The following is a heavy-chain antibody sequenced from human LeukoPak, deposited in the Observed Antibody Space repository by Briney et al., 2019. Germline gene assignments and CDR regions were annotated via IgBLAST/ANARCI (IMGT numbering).Heavy chain of an antibody. J-gene: IGHJ4*02. Sequence: GASVKVSCKASGYTFTGYYMHWVRQAPGQGLEWMGWINPNSGGTNYVQKFQGRVTMTRDTSISTAYMELSRLRSDDTAVYYCARETTVVTQGGYFDYWGQGTLVTVSS. V-gene: IGHV1-2*02. D-gene: IGHD4-23*01. CDR1: GYTFTGYY. CDR2: INPNSGGT. CDR3: ARETTVVTQGGYFDY.